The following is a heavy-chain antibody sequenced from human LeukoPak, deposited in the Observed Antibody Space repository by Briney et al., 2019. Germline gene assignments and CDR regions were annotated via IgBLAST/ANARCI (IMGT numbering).Heavy chain of an antibody. CDR3: ARVVSMTMIGVIPLYFDY. CDR2: IFHSGST. D-gene: IGHD3-22*01. CDR1: GYSISSGYY. V-gene: IGHV4-38-2*02. J-gene: IGHJ4*02. Sequence: SETLSLTCTVSGYSISSGYYWGWIRQPPRKGLEWTGNIFHSGSTYYNPSLKSRVTISVDTSKNQFSLKLTSVTAADTAVYYCARVVSMTMIGVIPLYFDYWGQGTLVTVSS.